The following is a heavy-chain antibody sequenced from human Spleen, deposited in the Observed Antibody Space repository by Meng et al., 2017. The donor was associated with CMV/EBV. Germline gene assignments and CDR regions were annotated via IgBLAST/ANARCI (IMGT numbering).Heavy chain of an antibody. Sequence: ASVKVSCKASGYTFTSYYMHWVRQAPGQGLEWMGWINPNSGGTNYAQKFQGRVTMTRDTSISTAYMELSRLRSDDTAVYYCARDRAIYCGGDCYNDAFDIWGQGTMVTVSS. V-gene: IGHV1-2*02. CDR3: ARDRAIYCGGDCYNDAFDI. D-gene: IGHD2-21*01. J-gene: IGHJ3*02. CDR1: GYTFTSYY. CDR2: INPNSGGT.